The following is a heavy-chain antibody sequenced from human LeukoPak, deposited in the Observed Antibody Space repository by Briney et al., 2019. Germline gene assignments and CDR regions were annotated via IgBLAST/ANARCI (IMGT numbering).Heavy chain of an antibody. J-gene: IGHJ5*02. CDR1: GYTFTSYD. D-gene: IGHD2-2*01. CDR3: ARSAYCSSTSCYDLGWFDP. V-gene: IGHV1-69*13. Sequence: ASVKVSCKASGYTFTSYDINWVRQAPGQGLEWMGGIIPIFGTANYAQKFQGRVTITADESTSTAYMELSSLRSEDTAVYYCARSAYCSSTSCYDLGWFDPWGQGTLVTVSS. CDR2: IIPIFGTA.